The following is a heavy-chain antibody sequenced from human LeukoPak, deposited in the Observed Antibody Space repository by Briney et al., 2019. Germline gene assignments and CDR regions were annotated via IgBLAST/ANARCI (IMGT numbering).Heavy chain of an antibody. V-gene: IGHV3-30*01. CDR2: ISYDGSNK. D-gene: IGHD3-3*01. Sequence: PGGSLRLSCAASGFTFSSYAMHWVRQAPGKGRKWVAVISYDGSNKYYADSVKGRFTISRDSSKNTLYLQMNSLRAEDTAVYYCASGVVIDITNIPFDYWGQGTLVTVSS. CDR3: ASGVVIDITNIPFDY. CDR1: GFTFSSYA. J-gene: IGHJ4*02.